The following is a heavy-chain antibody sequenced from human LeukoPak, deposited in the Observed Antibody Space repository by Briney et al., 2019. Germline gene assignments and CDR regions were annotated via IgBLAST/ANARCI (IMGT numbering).Heavy chain of an antibody. CDR1: GASINNNF. J-gene: IGHJ5*02. CDR3: ARHRDYYDT. D-gene: IGHD3-22*01. V-gene: IGHV4-59*08. Sequence: SETLSLTCTVSGASINNNFWTWIRQPPGKGLEWIGYIYSSGSANYNPSLKSRVTISGDTSKNQISLKLTSVTAADPAVYFCARHRDYYDTWGQGTLVTVSS. CDR2: IYSSGSA.